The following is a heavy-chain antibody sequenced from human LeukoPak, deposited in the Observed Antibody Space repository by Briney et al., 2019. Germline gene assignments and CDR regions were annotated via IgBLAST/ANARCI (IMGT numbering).Heavy chain of an antibody. CDR1: GYTFTGYY. D-gene: IGHD3-22*01. V-gene: IGHV1-2*02. J-gene: IGHJ3*02. Sequence: GASVKVSCKASGYTFTGYYLHWVRQAPGQGLEWVGWISPNSGGTKYAQKFQGRVTMTGDTSVSTAYMELSSLRSDDTAVYYCARYYYDNTDYPLMAFDIWGQGTMVTVSS. CDR3: ARYYYDNTDYPLMAFDI. CDR2: ISPNSGGT.